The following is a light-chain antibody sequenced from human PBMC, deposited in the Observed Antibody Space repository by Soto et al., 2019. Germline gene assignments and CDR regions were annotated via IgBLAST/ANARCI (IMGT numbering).Light chain of an antibody. CDR2: EVD. V-gene: IGLV2-8*01. J-gene: IGLJ2*01. CDR3: SSYAGSDIVL. CDR1: STDVGGYNS. Sequence: QSALTQPPSASGSPGQSVTVSCTGTSTDVGGYNSVYWYQQHPGKAPKLIIYEVDKRPSGVPDRFSGSKSGNTASLAVFGLQDDDEADYFCSSYAGSDIVLFGGGTKVTVL.